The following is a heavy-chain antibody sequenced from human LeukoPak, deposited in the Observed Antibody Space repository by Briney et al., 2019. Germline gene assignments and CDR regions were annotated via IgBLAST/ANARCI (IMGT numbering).Heavy chain of an antibody. CDR2: ISGSGGST. J-gene: IGHJ4*02. V-gene: IGHV3-23*01. CDR1: GFTFSSYA. D-gene: IGHD6-19*01. CDR3: AKDKPGYSSGWYEGFDY. Sequence: GGSLRLSCAASGFTFSSYAMSWVRQAPGKGLEWVSAISGSGGSTYYADSVKGRFTISRDNSKNTLYLQMNSLRAEDTALYYCAKDKPGYSSGWYEGFDYWGQGTLVTVSS.